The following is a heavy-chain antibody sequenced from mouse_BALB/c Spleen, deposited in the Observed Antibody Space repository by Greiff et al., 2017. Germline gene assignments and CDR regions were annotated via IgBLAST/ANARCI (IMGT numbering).Heavy chain of an antibody. J-gene: IGHJ2*01. D-gene: IGHD1-1*01. CDR3: ARCGLTTGLDY. CDR2: INPSTGYT. V-gene: IGHV1-7*01. CDR1: GYTFTSYW. Sequence: QVQLQQSGAELAKPGASVKMSCKASGYTFTSYWMHWVKQRPGQGLEWIGYINPSTGYTEYNQKFKDKATLTADKSSSTAYMQLSSLTSEDSAVYYCARCGLTTGLDYWGQGTTLTVSS.